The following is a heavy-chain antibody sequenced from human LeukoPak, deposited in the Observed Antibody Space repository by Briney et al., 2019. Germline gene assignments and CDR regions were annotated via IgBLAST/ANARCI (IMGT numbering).Heavy chain of an antibody. V-gene: IGHV3-33*01. J-gene: IGHJ4*02. CDR2: IWYDGSNK. Sequence: PGRSLRLSCAASGFTFSSYGMHWVRQAPGKGLEWVAVIWYDGSNKYYADSVKGRFTISRDNSKNTLYLQMNSLRAEDTAVYYCARDVSRIAVAGTGLGYWGQGTLVTVSS. CDR3: ARDVSRIAVAGTGLGY. CDR1: GFTFSSYG. D-gene: IGHD6-19*01.